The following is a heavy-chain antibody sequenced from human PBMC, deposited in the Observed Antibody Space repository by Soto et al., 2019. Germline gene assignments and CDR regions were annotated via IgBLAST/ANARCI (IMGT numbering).Heavy chain of an antibody. CDR3: AKGDGVVNYYLDV. V-gene: IGHV3-30*18. CDR2: TSYDGSDK. D-gene: IGHD3-3*01. Sequence: QVHLVESGGGVVQPGRSLRLSCAASGFTFSTYAMHWVRQAPGKGLEWVAVTSYDGSDKYYADSVRGRFTISRDNSKSTLYLQMSSLRSEDTAVYYCAKGDGVVNYYLDVWGKGTTVTVSS. J-gene: IGHJ6*03. CDR1: GFTFSTYA.